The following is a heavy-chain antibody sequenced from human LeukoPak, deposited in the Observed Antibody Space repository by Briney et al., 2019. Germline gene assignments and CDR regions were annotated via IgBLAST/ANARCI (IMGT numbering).Heavy chain of an antibody. D-gene: IGHD4-11*01. Sequence: GGSLRLSCSASGFIFRNFWMHWVRQAPGKGPVWVSRINNDGKLVTYADSVKGRFTISRDSAKDTVFLQMNSLRVEDTALYYCVRGLGDVWGKGTLVTVSS. CDR2: INNDGKLV. V-gene: IGHV3-74*01. J-gene: IGHJ6*04. CDR1: GFIFRNFW. CDR3: VRGLGDV.